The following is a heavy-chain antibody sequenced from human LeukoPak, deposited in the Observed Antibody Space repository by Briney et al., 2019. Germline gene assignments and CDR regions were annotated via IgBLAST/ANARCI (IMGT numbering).Heavy chain of an antibody. Sequence: SETLSLTCTVSGGSISSYYCNWIRQPAGKGLQWIGRIYTSGSTNYNPSLKSRVTMSVDTSENQFSLKLSSVTAADTAVYYCARVGGAYNYGYFDSWGQGTLVTVSS. D-gene: IGHD5-18*01. CDR2: IYTSGST. J-gene: IGHJ4*02. CDR3: ARVGGAYNYGYFDS. V-gene: IGHV4-4*07. CDR1: GGSISSYY.